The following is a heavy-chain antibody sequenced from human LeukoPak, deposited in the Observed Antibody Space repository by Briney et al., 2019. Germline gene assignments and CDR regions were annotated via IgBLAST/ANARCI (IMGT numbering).Heavy chain of an antibody. V-gene: IGHV3-30-3*02. CDR2: ISIDERIQ. D-gene: IGHD2-15*01. CDR1: GSTFSDYA. J-gene: IGHJ4*02. Sequence: GGSLRLSCAASGSTFSDYAVHWVRQAPGKGLEWLAVISIDERIQYYADSVQGRFTISRDNSKSTLCLQMNSLRAEDTAVYYCAKQLGYCSDGSCYFPYWGQGTLVTVSS. CDR3: AKQLGYCSDGSCYFPY.